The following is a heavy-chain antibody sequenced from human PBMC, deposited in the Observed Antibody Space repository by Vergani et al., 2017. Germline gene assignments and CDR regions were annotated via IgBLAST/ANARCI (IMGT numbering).Heavy chain of an antibody. CDR2: ISGYDGKT. CDR3: ARGGSIATPSYLYYFYMDV. CDR1: GYSFNSYG. D-gene: IGHD6-6*01. J-gene: IGHJ6*03. V-gene: IGHV1-18*01. Sequence: QVQLVQSGAEMKKPGASVNVSCKTSGYSFNSYGINWVRQAPGQGLEWLGWISGYDGKTKYVEKLQGRITVTIDTSTNSAYMELRGLRSDDTAWYYCARGGSIATPSYLYYFYMDVWGKGTSVTVSS.